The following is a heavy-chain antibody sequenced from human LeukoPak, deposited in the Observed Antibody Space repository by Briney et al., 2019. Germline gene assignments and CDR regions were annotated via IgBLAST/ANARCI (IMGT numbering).Heavy chain of an antibody. CDR3: ARDGGLRDYDFWSGYYDSYYYMDV. Sequence: ASVKVSCKASGYTFTSYGISWVRQAPGQGLEWMGWISAYNGNTNYAQKLQGRVSMTTDTSTSTAYMELRSLRSDDTAVYYCARDGGLRDYDFWSGYYDSYYYMDVWGKGTTVTVSS. D-gene: IGHD3-3*01. V-gene: IGHV1-18*01. J-gene: IGHJ6*03. CDR1: GYTFTSYG. CDR2: ISAYNGNT.